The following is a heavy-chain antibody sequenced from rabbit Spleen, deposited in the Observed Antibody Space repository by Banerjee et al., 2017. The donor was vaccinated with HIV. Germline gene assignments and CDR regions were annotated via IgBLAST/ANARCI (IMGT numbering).Heavy chain of an antibody. J-gene: IGHJ6*01. V-gene: IGHV1S45*01. Sequence: QEQLEESGGDLVQPEGSLTLTCKASGLDFSSSYWICWVRQAPGKGLEWIACIYAGSSGTTYYASGAKGRFTISKTSSTTVTLQMTSLTAADTATYFCARDTGSSFSTYGMDLWGPGTLVTVS. CDR3: ARDTGSSFSTYGMDL. D-gene: IGHD8-1*01. CDR2: IYAGSSGTT. CDR1: GLDFSSSYW.